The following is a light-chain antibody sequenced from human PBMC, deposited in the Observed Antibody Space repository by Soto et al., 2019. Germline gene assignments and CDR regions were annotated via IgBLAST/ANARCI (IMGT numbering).Light chain of an antibody. CDR2: DVS. V-gene: IGLV2-11*01. Sequence: QSVPTQPRSVSGSPGQSVTISCTGTSSDVGEYDYVSWYQQHPGKAPKLMIFDVSERPSGVPDRFSGSKTGNTASLTISGLQAEDEADYYCCSYAGSHYVFGTGTKVTVL. CDR1: SSDVGEYDY. CDR3: CSYAGSHYV. J-gene: IGLJ1*01.